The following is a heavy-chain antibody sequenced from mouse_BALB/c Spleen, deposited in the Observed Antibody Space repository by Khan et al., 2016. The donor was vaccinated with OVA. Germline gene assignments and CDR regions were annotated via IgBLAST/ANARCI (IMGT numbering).Heavy chain of an antibody. D-gene: IGHD6-2*01. CDR2: INTHTGES. CDR3: ARILSVFFDY. CDR1: GYTFTNYG. Sequence: QVQLQQPGPEVKKPGETVKISCKASGYTFTNYGMNWMKQAPGKGLKWMGWINTHTGESTYADDFKGRFAFSLETSANTAYLHINNLKNEDTATYFCARILSVFFDYWGQGTTLTVSS. J-gene: IGHJ2*01. V-gene: IGHV9-3-1*01.